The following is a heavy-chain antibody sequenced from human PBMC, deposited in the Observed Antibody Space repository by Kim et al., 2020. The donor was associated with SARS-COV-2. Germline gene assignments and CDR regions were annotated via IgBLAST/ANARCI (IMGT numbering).Heavy chain of an antibody. Sequence: YVDSVKGRFTISRDNAKNSLYLQMNSLRAEDTAVYYCARYYYGSGRRFDPWGQGTLVTVSS. CDR3: ARYYYGSGRRFDP. J-gene: IGHJ5*02. D-gene: IGHD3-10*01. V-gene: IGHV3-7*03.